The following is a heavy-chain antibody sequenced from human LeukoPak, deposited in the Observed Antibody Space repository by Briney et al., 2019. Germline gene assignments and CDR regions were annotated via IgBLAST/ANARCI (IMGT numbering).Heavy chain of an antibody. D-gene: IGHD2-15*01. Sequence: ASVKDSCKASGYTFTGYYMHWVRQAPGQGLEWMGWINPNSGGTNYAQKFQGRVTMTRDTSISTGYMELSRLRSDGTAVYYCARSPYCSGGSCPRPYYYYGMDVWGQGTTVTVSS. J-gene: IGHJ6*02. CDR1: GYTFTGYY. CDR2: INPNSGGT. V-gene: IGHV1-2*02. CDR3: ARSPYCSGGSCPRPYYYYGMDV.